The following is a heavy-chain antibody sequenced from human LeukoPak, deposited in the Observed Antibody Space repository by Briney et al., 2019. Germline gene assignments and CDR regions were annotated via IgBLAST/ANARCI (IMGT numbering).Heavy chain of an antibody. CDR3: TTRRQDGC. D-gene: IGHD6-25*01. V-gene: IGHV3-15*01. J-gene: IGHJ4*02. CDR2: IKSKIDGGII. Sequence: GGSLRLSCVASGFTFSDSWMSWVRQAPGKGLEWVGRIKSKIDGGIIDYGEPVKGRFTISRDDTRNTLYLQMSSLKTEDTAVYYCTTRRQDGCWGEGTLVSVS. CDR1: GFTFSDSW.